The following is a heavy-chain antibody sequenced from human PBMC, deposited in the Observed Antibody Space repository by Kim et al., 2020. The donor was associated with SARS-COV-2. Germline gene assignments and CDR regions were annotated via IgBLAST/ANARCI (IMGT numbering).Heavy chain of an antibody. CDR1: GGSISNYY. D-gene: IGHD3-10*01. Sequence: SETLSLTCAVSGGSISNYYWTWIRQPPGSRLEWIGFIYYSGVTNYNSSLRSRVAISVDTSTNQVSLKLASLTAADTAVYYCARGGVSGCSPNFDSWGQGTLVTVSS. V-gene: IGHV4-59*01. CDR3: ARGGVSGCSPNFDS. CDR2: IYYSGVT. J-gene: IGHJ4*02.